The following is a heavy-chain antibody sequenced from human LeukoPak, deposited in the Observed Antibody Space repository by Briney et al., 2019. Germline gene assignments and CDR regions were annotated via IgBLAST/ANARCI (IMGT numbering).Heavy chain of an antibody. CDR1: GFTLSTNA. CDR3: AKDGSSGIAAAADAFDL. CDR2: ISGGGATS. J-gene: IGHJ3*01. D-gene: IGHD6-13*01. Sequence: GGSLRLSCAASGFTLSTNAMSWVRQAPGKGLEWVSAISGGGATSYYADSVEGRFTISRDISKNTLYLQMNSLRAEDTAVYYCAKDGSSGIAAAADAFDLWGQGTMVTVSS. V-gene: IGHV3-23*01.